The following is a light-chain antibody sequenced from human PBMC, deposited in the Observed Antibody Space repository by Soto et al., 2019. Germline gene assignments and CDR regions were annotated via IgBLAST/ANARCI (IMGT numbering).Light chain of an antibody. J-gene: IGKJ2*01. CDR1: RSVSSSY. CDR3: QQYGSSPYT. V-gene: IGKV3D-20*01. Sequence: EIVLTQSPATLSLSPGERATLSCGASRSVSSSYLAWNHQKPGLAPRLLIYDASSRATGIPDRFSGSGSGTDFTLTISRLEPEDFAVYYCQQYGSSPYTFGQGTKLEIK. CDR2: DAS.